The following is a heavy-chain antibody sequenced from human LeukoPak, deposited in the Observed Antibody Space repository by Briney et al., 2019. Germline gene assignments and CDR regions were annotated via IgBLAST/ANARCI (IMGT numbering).Heavy chain of an antibody. CDR3: AKVLTGDTLNWFDP. CDR1: GFTFSSYA. CDR2: ISGSGGST. V-gene: IGHV3-23*01. Sequence: GGSQRLSCAASGFTFSSYAMSWVRQAPGKGLEWVSAISGSGGSTYYADSVKGRFTISRDNSKNTLYLQMNSLRAEDTAVYYCAKVLTGDTLNWFDPWGQGTLVTVSS. J-gene: IGHJ5*02. D-gene: IGHD3-16*01.